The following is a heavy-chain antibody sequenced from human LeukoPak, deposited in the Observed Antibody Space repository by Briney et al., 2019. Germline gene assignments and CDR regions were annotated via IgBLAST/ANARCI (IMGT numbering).Heavy chain of an antibody. CDR3: ARGSGVYGSGSYYNLYYYYYMDV. D-gene: IGHD3-10*01. CDR2: TYYRSKWYN. CDR1: GDSVSSNSAA. Sequence: SQTLSLTCAISGDSVSSNSAAWSWIRQSPSRGLEWLGRTYYRSKWYNDYAVSVKSRITINPDTSKNQFSLQLNSVTPEDTAVYYCARGSGVYGSGSYYNLYYYYYMDVWGKGTTVTISS. V-gene: IGHV6-1*01. J-gene: IGHJ6*03.